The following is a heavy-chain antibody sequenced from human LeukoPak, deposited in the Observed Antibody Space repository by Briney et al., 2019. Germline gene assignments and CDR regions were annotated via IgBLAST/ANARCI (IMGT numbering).Heavy chain of an antibody. CDR1: GGSISNYY. CDR3: ARVGATMVRGVIRDWFDP. Sequence: SETLSLTCTVSGGSISNYYWSWIRQSPGKGLEWIGYIYHSGSTYYNPSLKSRVTISVDRSKNQFSLKLSSVTAADTAVYYCARVGATMVRGVIRDWFDPWGQGTLVTVSS. D-gene: IGHD3-10*01. V-gene: IGHV4-59*12. CDR2: IYHSGST. J-gene: IGHJ5*02.